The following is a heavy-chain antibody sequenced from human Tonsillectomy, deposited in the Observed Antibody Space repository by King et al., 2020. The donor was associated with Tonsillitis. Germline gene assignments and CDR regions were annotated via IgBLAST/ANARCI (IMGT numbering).Heavy chain of an antibody. CDR1: GFTFSNSD. J-gene: IGHJ4*02. Sequence: VQLVESGGGVVQPGRSLRLSCAASGFTFSNSDMHWVRQAPGKGLEWVAGISYDGFNKYFADSVKGRFTIPRVNSQNTLYLQMNSVKAEDTAVYYCAKRIDYWGQGTLVTVSS. CDR2: ISYDGFNK. V-gene: IGHV3-30*18. CDR3: AKRIDY.